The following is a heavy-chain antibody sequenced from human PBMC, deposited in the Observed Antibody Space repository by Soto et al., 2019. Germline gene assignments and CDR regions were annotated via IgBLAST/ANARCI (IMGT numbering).Heavy chain of an antibody. CDR1: GFSLTTSGVG. Sequence: QITLNESGPTVVRPTETLTLTCRFSGFSLTTSGVGVGWIRQSPGKAPEWLALIYWDDDKRYSASLKSRLTITKDTSKNQVVLTVSDLDPTDTATSYRAQRVLRTVFGLVTTTAIYFDFWGQGTPVAVSS. CDR2: IYWDDDK. J-gene: IGHJ4*02. V-gene: IGHV2-5*02. D-gene: IGHD3-3*01. CDR3: AQRVLRTVFGLVTTTAIYFDF.